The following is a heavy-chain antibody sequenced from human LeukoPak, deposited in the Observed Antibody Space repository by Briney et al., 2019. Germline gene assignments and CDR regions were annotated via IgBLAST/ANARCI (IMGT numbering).Heavy chain of an antibody. CDR2: IKGDGSNK. D-gene: IGHD3-9*01. V-gene: IGHV3-7*01. CDR1: GFTFSNYR. Sequence: GGSLRLSCAASGFTFSNYRMSWVRHTPGKGLEWVANIKGDGSNKYYVDSVKGRFTISRDNSKNTLYLQMNSLRAEDTAVYYCAKAGYDILTYYMDVWGKGTTVTVSS. J-gene: IGHJ6*03. CDR3: AKAGYDILTYYMDV.